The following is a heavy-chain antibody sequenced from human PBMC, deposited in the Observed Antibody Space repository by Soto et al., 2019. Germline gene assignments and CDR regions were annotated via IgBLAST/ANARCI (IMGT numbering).Heavy chain of an antibody. CDR2: GIPFSGAA. CDR1: GGAFVNYA. CDR3: ARDIGGGLHH. J-gene: IGHJ1*01. Sequence: QVQLVQSGTEVKRPGSSVKVSCNSSGGAFVNYALTWVRQAPGQGLEWMGGGIPFSGAADYAQKFQGRVILTSDTSASTAYMKVSSLRSDDTDVYYGARDIGGGLHHWGQGTLVIVSS. D-gene: IGHD2-15*01. V-gene: IGHV1-69*06.